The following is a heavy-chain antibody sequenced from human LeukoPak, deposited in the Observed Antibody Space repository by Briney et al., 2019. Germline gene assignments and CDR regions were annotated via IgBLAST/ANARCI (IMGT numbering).Heavy chain of an antibody. CDR2: VSTYDGNT. CDR3: ARGDDSTSSRTPKGWWVDY. J-gene: IGHJ4*02. V-gene: IGHV1-18*01. CDR1: GYTFTSYG. D-gene: IGHD6-6*01. Sequence: ASVRVSCKASGYTFTSYGITWVRQAPGQGLEWMGWVSTYDGNTNSAQKLQGRVTMTTDTSTNTAYMELRSLRSDDTAVYYCARGDDSTSSRTPKGWWVDYWGQGTLVTVSS.